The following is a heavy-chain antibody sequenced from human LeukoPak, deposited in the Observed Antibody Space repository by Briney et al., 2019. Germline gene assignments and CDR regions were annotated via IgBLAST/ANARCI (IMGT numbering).Heavy chain of an antibody. J-gene: IGHJ3*02. Sequence: PGGSLRLSCAASGFTFSSYSMNWVRQAPGKGLEWVSSISSSSSYIYYADSVKGRFTISRDKAKNLLYLQMNSLRAEDTAVYYCARGRFRDRSGFDIWGQGTMVTVSS. D-gene: IGHD3-22*01. CDR2: ISSSSSYI. CDR3: ARGRFRDRSGFDI. V-gene: IGHV3-21*01. CDR1: GFTFSSYS.